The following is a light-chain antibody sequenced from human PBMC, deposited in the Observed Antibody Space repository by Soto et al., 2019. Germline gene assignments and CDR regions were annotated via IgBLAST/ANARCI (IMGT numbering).Light chain of an antibody. CDR1: QSLVHSDGIAY. V-gene: IGKV2-30*02. CDR3: MQGTHWPIT. CDR2: KVS. Sequence: VFMTQSPLSLPFTVGEPASMSCSSNQSLVHSDGIAYFSWFQQRPGRSPRRLIYKVSNRDSGVPARFSGSGSGTDFALKISRVEAEDVGVYYCMQGTHWPITFGQGTRLEIK. J-gene: IGKJ5*01.